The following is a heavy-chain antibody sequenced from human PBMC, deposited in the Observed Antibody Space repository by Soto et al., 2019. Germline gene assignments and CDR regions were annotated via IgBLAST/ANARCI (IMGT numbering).Heavy chain of an antibody. V-gene: IGHV4-34*01. D-gene: IGHD3-10*01. CDR1: GGSFSGYY. CDR3: AAGTYYYGSGSYGYFDY. CDR2: INHSGST. J-gene: IGHJ4*02. Sequence: SETLSLTCAVYGGSFSGYYWSWIRQPPGKGLEWIGEINHSGSTNYNPSLKSRVTISVDTSKNQFSLKLSSVTAADTAVYYCAAGTYYYGSGSYGYFDYWGQGTLVTVSS.